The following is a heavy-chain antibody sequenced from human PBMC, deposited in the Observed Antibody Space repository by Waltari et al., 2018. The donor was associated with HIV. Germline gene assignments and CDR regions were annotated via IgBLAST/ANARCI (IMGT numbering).Heavy chain of an antibody. J-gene: IGHJ4*02. CDR1: GNSFATYW. CDR3: TKGMYANQDYFDN. D-gene: IGHD2-8*01. V-gene: IGHV5-51*03. Sequence: EVQLVRSGAEVKKPGESLKSTCKGSGNSFATYWPGWVRQAPGKGLEWMGIIYPGDSETRYSPSFQGQVTISADKSIRTAYLQWSSLKASDTAMYYCTKGMYANQDYFDNWGQGTLVTVSS. CDR2: IYPGDSET.